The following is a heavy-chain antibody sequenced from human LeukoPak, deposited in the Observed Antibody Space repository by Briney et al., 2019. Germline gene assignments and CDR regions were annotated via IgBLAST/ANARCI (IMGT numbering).Heavy chain of an antibody. CDR1: GFTVSSNY. J-gene: IGHJ4*02. Sequence: GGSLRLSCAASGFTVSSNYTSWVRQAPGKGLEWVSVIYSGGSTYYADSVKGRFTISRDNSKNTLYLQMNSLRAEDTAVYYCARGPTGITYYYDSSGYYDYWGQGTLVTVSS. CDR2: IYSGGST. D-gene: IGHD3-22*01. V-gene: IGHV3-53*01. CDR3: ARGPTGITYYYDSSGYYDY.